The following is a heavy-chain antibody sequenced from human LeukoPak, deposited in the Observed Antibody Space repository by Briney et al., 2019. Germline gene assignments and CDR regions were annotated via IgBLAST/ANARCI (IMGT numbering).Heavy chain of an antibody. Sequence: ASVKVSFKASGGTFSNYAISWVRQAPGKGVEGMGRINPILGIAKYAQKLQGRVTITADKSTSTDYMEKRRLRCEGTAGYLIAVTHHRPMRDLFHSYGPRATEFDPWGQGTLVTVSS. CDR3: AVTHHRPMRDLFHSYGPRATEFDP. CDR1: GGTFSNYA. D-gene: IGHD5-18*01. J-gene: IGHJ5*02. V-gene: IGHV1-69*10. CDR2: INPILGIA.